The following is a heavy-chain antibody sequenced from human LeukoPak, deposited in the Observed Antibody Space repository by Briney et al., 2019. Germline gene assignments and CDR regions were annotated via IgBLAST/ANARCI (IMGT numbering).Heavy chain of an antibody. J-gene: IGHJ4*02. Sequence: SETLSLTCAVSGYSISSGYYWGWIRQPPGKGLEWTGSIYHSGSTYYNPSLKSRVTISVDTSKNQFSLKLSSVAAADTAVYYCARHYATTHSHFDYWGQGTLVTVSS. CDR2: IYHSGST. V-gene: IGHV4-38-2*01. D-gene: IGHD1-26*01. CDR1: GYSISSGYY. CDR3: ARHYATTHSHFDY.